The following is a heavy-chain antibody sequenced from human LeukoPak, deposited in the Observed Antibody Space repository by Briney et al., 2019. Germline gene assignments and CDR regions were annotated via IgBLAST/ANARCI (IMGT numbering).Heavy chain of an antibody. D-gene: IGHD3-22*01. J-gene: IGHJ4*02. CDR2: IYCSGST. Sequence: PSETLSLTCTVSGASISSYYWSWIRQPPGKGLEWIGYIYCSGSTNYNPSLKSRVTISVDTSKNQFSLKLSSVTAADTAVYYCARRQIYDSSGYYYFDYWGQGTLVTVSS. CDR1: GASISSYY. V-gene: IGHV4-59*08. CDR3: ARRQIYDSSGYYYFDY.